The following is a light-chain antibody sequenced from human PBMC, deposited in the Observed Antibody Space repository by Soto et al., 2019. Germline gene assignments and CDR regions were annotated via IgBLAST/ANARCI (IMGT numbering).Light chain of an antibody. CDR2: DVT. V-gene: IGLV2-14*01. CDR1: SSDVGGYNY. J-gene: IGLJ3*02. CDR3: SSYTSSSTPLV. Sequence: QSVLTQPASVSGSPGQSITISCTGTSSDVGGYNYVSWYQQHPGKAPKLMIYDVTNRPSGVSNRFSGSKSGNTASLTISGLQAEDDADYYCSSYTSSSTPLVFGGGTKRTVL.